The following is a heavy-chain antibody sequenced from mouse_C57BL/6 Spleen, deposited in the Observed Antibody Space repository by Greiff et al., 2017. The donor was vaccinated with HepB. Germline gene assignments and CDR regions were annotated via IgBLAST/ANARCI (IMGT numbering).Heavy chain of an antibody. CDR3: ASGDDYDGVYYLDY. CDR2: ISSGSSTI. V-gene: IGHV5-17*01. CDR1: GFTFSDYG. J-gene: IGHJ2*01. Sequence: EVKLMESGGGLVKPGGSLKLSCAASGFTFSDYGMHWVRQAPEKGLEWVAYISSGSSTIYYADTVKGRFTISRDNAKNTLVLQMTSLRSEDTAMYYCASGDDYDGVYYLDYWGQGTTLTVS. D-gene: IGHD2-4*01.